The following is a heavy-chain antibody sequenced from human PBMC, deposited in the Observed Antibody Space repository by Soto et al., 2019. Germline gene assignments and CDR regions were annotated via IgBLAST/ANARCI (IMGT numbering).Heavy chain of an antibody. V-gene: IGHV3-30*18. CDR1: GFTRISHG. D-gene: IGHD3-9*01. CDR3: AKDGAFSDPYYIED. Sequence: QVQLLESGGGVVQPERSLRLSCVASGFTRISHGMHWFRQAPAKGLEWVAFISNDGSKKNYADSVRGRLTISRDNSKKTPYLEMNSLRPEDSGVYHCAKDGAFSDPYYIEDWGQGTLVTVST. J-gene: IGHJ4*02. CDR2: ISNDGSKK.